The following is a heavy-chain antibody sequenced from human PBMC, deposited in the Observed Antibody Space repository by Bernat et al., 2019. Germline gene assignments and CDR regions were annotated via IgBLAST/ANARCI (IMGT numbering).Heavy chain of an antibody. V-gene: IGHV3-7*02. CDR3: AKCIVAAGRSLYYHYGMDV. CDR1: GFNFGGYW. Sequence: EVQLVESGGGLVQPGGSLRLSCAASGFNFGGYWMTWVRQAPGKGLEWVANIKQDGSERFYVDSVKGRITISRDNAKNSLYLQMTSLRAEDTAVYYCAKCIVAAGRSLYYHYGMDVWGQGTTVTVSS. D-gene: IGHD6-13*01. J-gene: IGHJ6*02. CDR2: IKQDGSER.